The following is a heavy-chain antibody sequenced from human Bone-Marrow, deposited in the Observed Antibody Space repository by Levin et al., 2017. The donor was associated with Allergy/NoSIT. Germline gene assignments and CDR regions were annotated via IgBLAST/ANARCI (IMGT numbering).Heavy chain of an antibody. V-gene: IGHV4-31*03. Sequence: PSETLSLTCSVSGDSISSSRFYWSWIRQDPGKGLEWIGHIFYSGSTNYNPSLKSRVTISVDTSKNQLSLRVTSVTAADTALYYCARTVDSYGTGFFDYWGQGILVTGSS. J-gene: IGHJ4*02. CDR1: GDSISSSRFY. CDR2: IFYSGST. D-gene: IGHD3-10*01. CDR3: ARTVDSYGTGFFDY.